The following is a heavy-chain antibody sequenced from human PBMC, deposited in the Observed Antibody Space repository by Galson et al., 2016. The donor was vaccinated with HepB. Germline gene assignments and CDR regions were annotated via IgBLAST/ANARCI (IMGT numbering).Heavy chain of an antibody. CDR3: AKDGVAYCGTDCYFDY. Sequence: SLRLSCAASGFTFSYYGTHWVRQAPGKGLEWVAVTSSDESVKYYTESVKGRFTISRDNSKNTRFLQMNSLRAEDTAVYYCAKDGVAYCGTDCYFDYWGQGTLVTVSS. CDR1: GFTFSYYG. V-gene: IGHV3-30*18. J-gene: IGHJ4*02. D-gene: IGHD2-21*01. CDR2: TSSDESVK.